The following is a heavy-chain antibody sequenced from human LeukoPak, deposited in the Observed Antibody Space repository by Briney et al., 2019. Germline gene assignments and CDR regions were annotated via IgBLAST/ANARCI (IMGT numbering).Heavy chain of an antibody. J-gene: IGHJ3*02. CDR1: GFTFSSYA. D-gene: IGHD5-18*01. CDR3: ARDGRGYSAWDDAFDI. CDR2: ISYDGSNK. Sequence: GRSLRLCCAASGFTFSSYAMHWVRQAPGKGLEWVAVISYDGSNKYYADSVKGRFTISRDNSKNTLYLQMNSLRAEDTAVYYCARDGRGYSAWDDAFDIWGQGTMVTVSS. V-gene: IGHV3-30-3*01.